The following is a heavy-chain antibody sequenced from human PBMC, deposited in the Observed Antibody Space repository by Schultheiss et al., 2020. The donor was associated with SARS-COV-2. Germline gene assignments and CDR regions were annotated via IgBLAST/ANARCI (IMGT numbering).Heavy chain of an antibody. CDR1: GFTFSSYG. Sequence: GGSLRLSCAASGFTFSSYGMHWVRQAPGKGLVWVSRINSDGSSTSYADSVKGRFTISRDNSKNTLYLQMNSLRAEDTAVYYCARGYNWNDGIDYWGQGTLVTVSS. CDR2: INSDGSST. CDR3: ARGYNWNDGIDY. V-gene: IGHV3-74*01. J-gene: IGHJ4*02. D-gene: IGHD1-1*01.